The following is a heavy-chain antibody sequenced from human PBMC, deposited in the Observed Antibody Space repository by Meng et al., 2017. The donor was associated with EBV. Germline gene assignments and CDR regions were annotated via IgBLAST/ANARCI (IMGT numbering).Heavy chain of an antibody. D-gene: IGHD5-12*01. CDR2: IYSGGST. CDR3: AKHRLGPLDY. J-gene: IGHJ4*02. Sequence: VEFAWGVVRPGAALGPLFAAPRFPASSHYMGWVRQAPGKGLELGSVIYSGGSTYYADSVKGRFTISRDNSKNTLYLQMNSLRAEDTAVYYCAKHRLGPLDYWGQGTLVTVSS. V-gene: IGHV3-66*04. CDR1: RFPASSHY.